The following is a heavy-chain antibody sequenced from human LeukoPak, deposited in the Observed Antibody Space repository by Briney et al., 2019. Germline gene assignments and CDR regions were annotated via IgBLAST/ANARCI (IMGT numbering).Heavy chain of an antibody. D-gene: IGHD5-18*01. CDR2: IYYSGST. J-gene: IGHJ4*02. CDR3: ATVDTAMPYYFDY. CDR1: GGATSSGGYY. V-gene: IGHV4-31*03. Sequence: SDTLSLTCTVSGGATSSGGYYWSWIRQHPGKGLEWIGYIYYSGSTYYNPSLKSRVTISVDTSKNQFSLKLSSVTAADTAVYYCATVDTAMPYYFDYWGQGTLVTVSS.